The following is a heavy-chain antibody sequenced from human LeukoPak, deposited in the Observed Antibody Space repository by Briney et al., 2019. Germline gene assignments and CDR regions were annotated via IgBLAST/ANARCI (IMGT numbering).Heavy chain of an antibody. CDR1: GGSISRGGDD. V-gene: IGHV4-31*03. D-gene: IGHD3-22*01. Sequence: PSETLSLTCSVYGGSISRGGDDWGWIRQHRGKGLEWIGYIYYSGITYYNPSLKSRVTISVDTSKNQFSLKLSSVTAADTAVYYCARVSSLIVVVWGQGTLVTVSS. CDR3: ARVSSLIVVV. J-gene: IGHJ4*02. CDR2: IYYSGIT.